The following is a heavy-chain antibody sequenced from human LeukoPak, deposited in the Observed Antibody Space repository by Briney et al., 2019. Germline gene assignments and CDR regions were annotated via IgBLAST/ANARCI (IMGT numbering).Heavy chain of an antibody. V-gene: IGHV1-2*02. J-gene: IGHJ4*02. CDR3: ARSPHILTGENFDF. D-gene: IGHD3-9*01. CDR2: INPNSGGT. CDR1: GYTFTGYC. Sequence: ASVKVSCKASGYTFTGYCMHWVRQAPGQGLEWMGWINPNSGGTNYAQKFQDRVSMTRDTSISTAYMQLSRLRSDGTAVYYCARSPHILTGENFDFWGQGTLLTVSS.